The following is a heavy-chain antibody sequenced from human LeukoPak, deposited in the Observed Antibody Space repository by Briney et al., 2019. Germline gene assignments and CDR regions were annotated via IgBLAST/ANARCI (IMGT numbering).Heavy chain of an antibody. CDR1: GGSISSGSYY. CDR2: IYTSGST. D-gene: IGHD3-16*01. CDR3: ARDLPNGNWFDP. V-gene: IGHV4-61*02. J-gene: IGHJ5*02. Sequence: SQTLSLTCTVSGGSISSGSYYWSWIRQPAGKGLEWIGRIYTSGSTNYNPSLKSRVTISVDTSKNQFSLKLSSVTAADTAVYYCARDLPNGNWFDPWGQGTLVTVSS.